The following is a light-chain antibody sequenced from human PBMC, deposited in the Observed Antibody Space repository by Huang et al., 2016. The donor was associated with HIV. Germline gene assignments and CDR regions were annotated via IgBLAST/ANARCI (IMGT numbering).Light chain of an antibody. CDR3: QQYGTSPYT. J-gene: IGKJ2*01. V-gene: IGKV3-20*01. CDR2: GAS. Sequence: EIVLTQSPGNLSLSPGERATLSCRASPRVSSNSLAWYQQKRGQAPRLLVYGASSRATGIPYRFSGSGSGTDFTLTISGLEPEDYAVYYCQQYGTSPYTFGQGTKLDI. CDR1: PRVSSNS.